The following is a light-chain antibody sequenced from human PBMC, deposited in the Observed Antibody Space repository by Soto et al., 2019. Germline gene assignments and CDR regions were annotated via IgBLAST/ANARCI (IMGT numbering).Light chain of an antibody. V-gene: IGKV1-39*01. Sequence: DIQMTQSPSSLSASVGDRVTITCRASQSISSYLNWYQQKPGKAPKLLIYAASSLQSGVPSRFSGSGSGTYLTLTISSLQPEDFATYYCHQSYSTHLTFGGGPRWRSN. CDR2: AAS. J-gene: IGKJ4*01. CDR3: HQSYSTHLT. CDR1: QSISSY.